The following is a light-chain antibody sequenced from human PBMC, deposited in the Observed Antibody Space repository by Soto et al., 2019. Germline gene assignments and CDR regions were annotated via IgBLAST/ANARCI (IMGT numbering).Light chain of an antibody. CDR2: MGF. CDR3: MQALQTPRT. CDR1: QSLLHKNGNNY. V-gene: IGKV2-28*01. Sequence: DIVMTHSPLSLPVTPGEAVSISCRSSQSLLHKNGNNYFNWYLQKPGQSPQLLIYMGFKRASGVSDRFSGSGSGTYFTLKISRVEAEDAGVYYCMQALQTPRTLGQGTKVDIK. J-gene: IGKJ1*01.